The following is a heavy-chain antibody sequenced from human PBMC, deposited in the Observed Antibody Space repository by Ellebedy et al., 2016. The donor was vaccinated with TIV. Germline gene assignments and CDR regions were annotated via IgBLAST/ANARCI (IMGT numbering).Heavy chain of an antibody. D-gene: IGHD3-10*01. J-gene: IGHJ6*02. V-gene: IGHV4-59*01. CDR2: IYYSGST. Sequence: MPSETLSLTCTVSGGSISSYYWSWIRQPPGKGLEWIGYIYYSGSTNYNPSLKSRVTISVDTSKNQFSLKLSSVTAADTAVYYCARDKSSFGEFHYGMDVWGQGTTVTVSS. CDR1: GGSISSYY. CDR3: ARDKSSFGEFHYGMDV.